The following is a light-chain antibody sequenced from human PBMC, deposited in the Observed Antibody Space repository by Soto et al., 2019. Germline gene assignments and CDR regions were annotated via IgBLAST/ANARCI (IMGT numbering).Light chain of an antibody. CDR2: GAS. Sequence: IVFAQSPGTLSLSPGERATPSCRASQSVSSSYLAWYQQRPGQAPRLLIYGASSRATGIPDRFSGSGSGTEFTLTISRLEPEDFAVYYCQQYGSSSWTFGQGTKVDIK. CDR1: QSVSSSY. J-gene: IGKJ1*01. CDR3: QQYGSSSWT. V-gene: IGKV3-20*01.